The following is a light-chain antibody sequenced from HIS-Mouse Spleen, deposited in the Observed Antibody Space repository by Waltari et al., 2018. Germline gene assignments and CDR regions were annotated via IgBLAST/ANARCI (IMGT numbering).Light chain of an antibody. J-gene: IGKJ1*01. V-gene: IGKV1-5*03. CDR2: KAS. CDR3: QQYNSYSRT. Sequence: DIQMTQSPSPLSASVRDRVTITCRASQSISSWLAWYQQKPGKAPNLLIYKASSLESGVPSRFSGSGSGTEFTLTISSLQPDDFATYYCQQYNSYSRTFGQGTKVEIK. CDR1: QSISSW.